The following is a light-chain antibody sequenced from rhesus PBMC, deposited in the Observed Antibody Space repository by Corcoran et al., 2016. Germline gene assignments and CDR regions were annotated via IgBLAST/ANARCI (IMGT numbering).Light chain of an antibody. Sequence: DIQMTQSPSSLSASVGDRVTITCRASQGISIWLAWYQQKPGKAPKLLIFKASTLQTGVPSRFSGSGSGTEYTLPITSLQADEFATYYGQQHASAPRTFGQGTKVEIK. V-gene: IGKV1-21*01. J-gene: IGKJ1*01. CDR2: KAS. CDR3: QQHASAPRT. CDR1: QGISIW.